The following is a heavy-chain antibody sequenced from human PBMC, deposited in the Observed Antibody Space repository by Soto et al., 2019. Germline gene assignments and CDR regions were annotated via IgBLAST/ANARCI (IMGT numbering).Heavy chain of an antibody. CDR2: ISHSGST. Sequence: WIWSRQPPGKGLEWIGYISHSGSTNYNPSLKSRLTISVDMSKKQFSLKLGSVTAADTAVYYCARVNTAMLYFDYWGQGILVTVSS. D-gene: IGHD5-18*01. CDR3: ARVNTAMLYFDY. J-gene: IGHJ4*02. V-gene: IGHV4-59*01.